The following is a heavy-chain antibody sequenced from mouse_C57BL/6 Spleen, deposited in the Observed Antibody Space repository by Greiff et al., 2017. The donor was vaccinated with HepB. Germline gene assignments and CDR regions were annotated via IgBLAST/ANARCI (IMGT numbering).Heavy chain of an antibody. CDR2: IYPRSGIT. CDR3: ARDSNYVGYFDV. D-gene: IGHD2-5*01. V-gene: IGHV1-81*01. CDR1: GYTFTSYG. J-gene: IGHJ1*03. Sequence: QVQLQQSGAELARPGASVKLSCKASGYTFTSYGISWVKQRTGQGLEWIGEIYPRSGITYYNEKFKGKATLTADKSSSTAYMELRSLTSEDSAVYFCARDSNYVGYFDVWGTGTTVTVSS.